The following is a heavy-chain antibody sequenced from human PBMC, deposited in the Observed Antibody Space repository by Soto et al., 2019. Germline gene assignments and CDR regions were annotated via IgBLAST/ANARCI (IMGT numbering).Heavy chain of an antibody. CDR3: ARTLDYGHMDV. V-gene: IGHV4-4*09. CDR1: GDSVRNQY. Sequence: QVQMQESGPGLVKPSETLSLTCTVSGDSVRNQYWSWIRRPPGRGLEWIGYIYRSGSTKYTPYLKSRPTISVDTSKNQFARKLSSVTEADPAVYYCARTLDYGHMDVWGKGTTVPVSS. D-gene: IGHD3-16*01. CDR2: IYRSGST. J-gene: IGHJ6*03.